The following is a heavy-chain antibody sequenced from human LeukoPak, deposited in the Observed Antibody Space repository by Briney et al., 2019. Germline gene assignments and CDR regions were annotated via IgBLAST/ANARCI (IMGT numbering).Heavy chain of an antibody. D-gene: IGHD2-2*02. V-gene: IGHV3-15*01. Sequence: GGSLRLSCAASGFTFSNAWMSWVRQVPGKGLEWVGRIKSKTDGGTTDYAAPVKGRFTISRDDSKNTLYLQMNSLKTEDTAVYYCTTSYCSSTSCYMTSLWYWGQGTLVTVSS. CDR2: IKSKTDGGTT. J-gene: IGHJ4*02. CDR3: TTSYCSSTSCYMTSLWY. CDR1: GFTFSNAW.